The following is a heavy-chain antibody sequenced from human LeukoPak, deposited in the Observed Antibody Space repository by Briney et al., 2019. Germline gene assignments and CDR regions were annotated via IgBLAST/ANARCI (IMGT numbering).Heavy chain of an antibody. D-gene: IGHD6-13*01. Sequence: SETLSLTCTVSGGSISSYYWSWIRQPPGKGLEWIGYIYYSGSTNYNPSLKSRVTISVDTSKNQFSLKLSSVTAADTAVYYCARAPRDSSSWYPFDYWGQGTLVTVSS. CDR2: IYYSGST. CDR3: ARAPRDSSSWYPFDY. V-gene: IGHV4-59*08. J-gene: IGHJ4*02. CDR1: GGSISSYY.